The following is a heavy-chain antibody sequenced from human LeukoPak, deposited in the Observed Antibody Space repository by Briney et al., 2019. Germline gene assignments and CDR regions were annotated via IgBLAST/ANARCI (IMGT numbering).Heavy chain of an antibody. J-gene: IGHJ5*02. V-gene: IGHV4-39*07. CDR2: IYYSGST. CDR1: GGSISSSSYY. Sequence: SETLSLTCTVSGGSISSSSYYWGWIRQPPGKGLEWIGSIYYSGSTYYNPSLKRRVTISVDTSKNQFSLKLSSVTAADTAVYYCARDVRYCTNGVCYAWFDPWGQGTLVTVSS. CDR3: ARDVRYCTNGVCYAWFDP. D-gene: IGHD2-8*01.